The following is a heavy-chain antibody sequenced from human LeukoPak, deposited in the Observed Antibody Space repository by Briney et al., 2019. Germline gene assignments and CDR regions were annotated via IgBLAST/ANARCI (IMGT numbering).Heavy chain of an antibody. V-gene: IGHV3-33*08. D-gene: IGHD4-17*01. CDR1: GFTFSNFG. CDR2: ISDNGRRT. J-gene: IGHJ4*02. Sequence: GGSLRLSCAASGFTFSNFGLNWVRQAPGKGLEWVAFISDNGRRTYYLESVKGRFTISRDNAKNSLYLQMNSLRVEDTAVYYCARDKYGAYFDSWGQGTLVTVSS. CDR3: ARDKYGAYFDS.